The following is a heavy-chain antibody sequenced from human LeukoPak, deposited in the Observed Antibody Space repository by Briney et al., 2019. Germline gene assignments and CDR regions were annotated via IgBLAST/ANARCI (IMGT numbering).Heavy chain of an antibody. D-gene: IGHD2-15*01. V-gene: IGHV4-31*03. Sequence: PSETLSLTCTVSGGSISSGVYCWSWIRQHPGEGLQWIGYICSSGSAYYNPSLKSRVTMSIDTSNNQFSLKLNSVTAADTAVYYCARDGGGSLYGMDVWGQGTTVTVSS. CDR3: ARDGGGSLYGMDV. CDR1: GGSISSGVYC. CDR2: ICSSGSA. J-gene: IGHJ6*02.